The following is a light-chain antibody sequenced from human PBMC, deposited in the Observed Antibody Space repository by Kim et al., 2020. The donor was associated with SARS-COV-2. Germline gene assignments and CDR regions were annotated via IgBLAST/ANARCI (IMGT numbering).Light chain of an antibody. V-gene: IGKV3-20*01. J-gene: IGKJ1*01. CDR2: GAS. Sequence: ETVLTQSPGTLSLSPGERATLSCRASQSINNNLAWYQQIPGQAPRLLLYGASDRATGIADRFSGSGSGTDFTLTISRLEPEDFAVYYCQQYATSGRTFGQGTKVDIK. CDR3: QQYATSGRT. CDR1: QSINNN.